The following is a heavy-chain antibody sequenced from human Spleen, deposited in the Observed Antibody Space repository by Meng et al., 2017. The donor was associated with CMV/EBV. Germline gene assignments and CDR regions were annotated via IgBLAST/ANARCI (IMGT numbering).Heavy chain of an antibody. Sequence: ASSGSYCWSWVRPPPGKGLEWIGYIYSSGSTNYHPTLKSRVTISVDTSKNQFSLKLSSVTAADTAVYYCARDKTGYSSSWSTNWFDPWGQGTLVTVSS. J-gene: IGHJ5*02. CDR3: ARDKTGYSSSWSTNWFDP. CDR1: ASSGSYC. CDR2: IYSSGST. V-gene: IGHV4-61*01. D-gene: IGHD6-13*01.